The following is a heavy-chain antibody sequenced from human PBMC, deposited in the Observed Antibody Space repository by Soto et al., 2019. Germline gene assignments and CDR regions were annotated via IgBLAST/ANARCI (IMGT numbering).Heavy chain of an antibody. Sequence: PGGSLRLSCAASGFTFSSYAMSWVRQAPGKGLEWVSAISGSGGSTYYADSVKGRFTISRDNSKNTLYLQMNSLRAEDTAIYYCAKDQLVAVAGFDYWGQGTLVTVSS. V-gene: IGHV3-23*01. J-gene: IGHJ4*02. D-gene: IGHD6-19*01. CDR3: AKDQLVAVAGFDY. CDR1: GFTFSSYA. CDR2: ISGSGGST.